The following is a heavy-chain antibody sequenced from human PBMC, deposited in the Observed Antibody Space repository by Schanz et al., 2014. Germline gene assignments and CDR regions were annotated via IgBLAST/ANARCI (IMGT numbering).Heavy chain of an antibody. Sequence: EVQLLESGGGLVQPGGSLRLSCAASGFTFSAYAMTWVRQIPGKGLEWVSTIGTSGGTNYAESVKGRFTISRDNAKNSLFLQMNSLRAEDTAVYYCLAPDYGMDVWGQGTTVTVSS. CDR3: LAPDYGMDV. CDR1: GFTFSAYA. V-gene: IGHV3-23*01. J-gene: IGHJ6*02. CDR2: IGTSGGT.